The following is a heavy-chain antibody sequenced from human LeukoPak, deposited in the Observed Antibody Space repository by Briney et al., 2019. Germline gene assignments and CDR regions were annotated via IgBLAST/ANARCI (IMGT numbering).Heavy chain of an antibody. V-gene: IGHV3-73*01. CDR1: GFTFSGSA. Sequence: AGGSLRLSCATSGFTFSGSAIHWVRQASGKGLEWVGRIRSKANSYATTDVASVKGRFTISRDDSKNTAYLEMSSLKTEDTAVYHCTRPSYDSSVSGVVYWGQGTLVTVSS. CDR3: TRPSYDSSVSGVVY. D-gene: IGHD3-22*01. J-gene: IGHJ4*02. CDR2: IRSKANSYAT.